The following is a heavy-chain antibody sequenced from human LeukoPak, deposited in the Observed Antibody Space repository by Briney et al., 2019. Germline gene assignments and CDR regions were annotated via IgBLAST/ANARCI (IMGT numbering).Heavy chain of an antibody. Sequence: KPSDPLSLPCTLCCGLHHLFYWGWIPDPAGEGGECIWRIYTRGGPNYNPSLKSRVTISVDKSKNQFSLKLSSVTAADTAVYYCARLVRPGGFVVVPAAMFWFDPWGQGTLVTVSS. D-gene: IGHD2-2*01. CDR3: ARLVRPGGFVVVPAAMFWFDP. V-gene: IGHV4-4*07. CDR1: CGLHHLFY. J-gene: IGHJ5*02. CDR2: IYTRGGP.